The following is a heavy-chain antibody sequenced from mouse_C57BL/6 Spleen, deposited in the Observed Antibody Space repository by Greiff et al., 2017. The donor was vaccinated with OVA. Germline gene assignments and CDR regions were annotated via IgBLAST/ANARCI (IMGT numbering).Heavy chain of an antibody. CDR2: INPNNGGT. CDR1: GYTFTDYY. Sequence: VQLQQSGPELVKPGASVKISCKASGYTFTDYYMNWVKQSHGKSLEWIGDINPNNGGTSYNQKFKGKATLTVDKSSSTAYMELRSLTSEDSAVYDCASRHYGREAMDYWGQGTSVTVAS. D-gene: IGHD1-1*01. CDR3: ASRHYGREAMDY. V-gene: IGHV1-26*01. J-gene: IGHJ4*01.